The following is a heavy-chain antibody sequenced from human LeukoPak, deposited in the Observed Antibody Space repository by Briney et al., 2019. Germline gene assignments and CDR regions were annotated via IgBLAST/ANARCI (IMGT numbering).Heavy chain of an antibody. CDR2: IYYSGST. Sequence: PSETLSLTCTVSGGSIRSYYWSWIRQPPGKGLEWIGYIYYSGSTNYNPSPKSRVTISVDTSKKQFSLKLSSVTAADTAVYYCARINYSRSYDYWYFDLWGRGTLVTVSS. CDR3: ARINYSRSYDYWYFDL. CDR1: GGSIRSYY. V-gene: IGHV4-59*01. J-gene: IGHJ2*01. D-gene: IGHD6-13*01.